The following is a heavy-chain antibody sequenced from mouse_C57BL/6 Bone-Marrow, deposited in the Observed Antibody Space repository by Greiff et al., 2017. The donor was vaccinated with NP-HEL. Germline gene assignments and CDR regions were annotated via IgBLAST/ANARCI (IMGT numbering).Heavy chain of an antibody. CDR1: GYAFSSSW. CDR2: IYPGDGDT. CDR3: ASEDYYYGSSYFDY. Sequence: VQLQQSGPELVKPGASVKISCKASGYAFSSSWMNWVKQRPGKGLEWIGRIYPGDGDTNYNGKFKGKATLTADKSSSTAYMQLSSLTSEDSAVYFCASEDYYYGSSYFDYWGQGTTLTVSS. V-gene: IGHV1-82*01. D-gene: IGHD1-1*01. J-gene: IGHJ2*01.